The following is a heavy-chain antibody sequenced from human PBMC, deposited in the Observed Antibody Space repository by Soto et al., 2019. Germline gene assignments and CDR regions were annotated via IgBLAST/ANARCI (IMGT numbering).Heavy chain of an antibody. J-gene: IGHJ6*02. Sequence: QLGGSLRLSCAASGFTFSSYGMHWVRQAPGKGLEWVAVIWCDGSNKYYADSVKGRFTISRDNSKNTLYLQMNSLRAEDTAVYYCARDGSLRFLEWFKIGTGPYYYGMDVWGQGTTVTVSS. CDR1: GFTFSSYG. D-gene: IGHD3-3*01. CDR3: ARDGSLRFLEWFKIGTGPYYYGMDV. CDR2: IWCDGSNK. V-gene: IGHV3-33*01.